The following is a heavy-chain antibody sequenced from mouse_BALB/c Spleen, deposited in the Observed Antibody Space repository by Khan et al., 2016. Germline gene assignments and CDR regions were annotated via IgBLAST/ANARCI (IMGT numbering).Heavy chain of an antibody. V-gene: IGHV1-77*01. CDR2: IYPGSGNT. CDR3: ARSVYYGSYFDY. J-gene: IGHJ2*01. CDR1: GYTFTDYY. Sequence: VQLQESGAELARPGASVKLSCKASGYTFTDYYINWVKQRTGQGLEWIGEIYPGSGNTYYNEKFKGKATLTADKSSSTDYMQLSRLTSEYAAVYFCARSVYYGSYFDYWGQGTTLTVSS. D-gene: IGHD2-2*01.